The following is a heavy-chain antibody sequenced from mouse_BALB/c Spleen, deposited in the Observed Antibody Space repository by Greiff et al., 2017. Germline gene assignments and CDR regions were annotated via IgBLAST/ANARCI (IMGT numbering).Heavy chain of an antibody. CDR3: AREGGYDGYFDY. Sequence: VQLRQSGAELVKPGASVKLSCTASGFNIKDTYMHWVKQRPEQGLEWIGRIDPANGNTKYDPKFQGKATITADTSSNTAYLQLSSLTSEDTAVYYCAREGGYDGYFDYWGQGTTLTVSS. CDR1: GFNIKDTY. D-gene: IGHD2-2*01. V-gene: IGHV14-3*02. CDR2: IDPANGNT. J-gene: IGHJ2*01.